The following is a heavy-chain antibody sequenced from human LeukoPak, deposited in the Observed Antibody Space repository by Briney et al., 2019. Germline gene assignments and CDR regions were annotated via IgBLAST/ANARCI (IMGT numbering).Heavy chain of an antibody. D-gene: IGHD2/OR15-2a*01. J-gene: IGHJ1*01. CDR2: IWYDGSNK. Sequence: PGGSLRLSCAASGFTFSSYGMHWVRQAPGKGLEWVAVIWYDGSNKYYADSVKGRFTISRDNSKNTLYLQMNSLRAEDTAVYYCARGAGIALSPFGFWGQGTLVTVSS. V-gene: IGHV3-33*01. CDR3: ARGAGIALSPFGF. CDR1: GFTFSSYG.